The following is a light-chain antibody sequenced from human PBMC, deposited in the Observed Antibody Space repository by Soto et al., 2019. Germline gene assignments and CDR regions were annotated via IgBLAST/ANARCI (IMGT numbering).Light chain of an antibody. J-gene: IGKJ5*01. Sequence: IVVTQSAATLSVSPWERATLSCRASQSVSSLLAWYQQKPGQAPRPLIYRASSRATGSSGSFSGSGSGTEDILTITSRQHEDVAGYECQQYYEWPITFGQGTRLEIK. CDR1: QSVSSL. V-gene: IGKV3-15*01. CDR3: QQYYEWPIT. CDR2: RAS.